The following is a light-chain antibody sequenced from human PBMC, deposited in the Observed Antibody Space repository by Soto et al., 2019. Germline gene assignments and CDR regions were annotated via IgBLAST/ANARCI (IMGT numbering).Light chain of an antibody. V-gene: IGLV2-11*01. CDR1: SSDVGGYKY. J-gene: IGLJ1*01. CDR3: CSYAGGPEV. CDR2: GVS. Sequence: QSVLTQPRSVSGSPGQSVTISCTGTSSDVGGYKYVSWYQQKPGKAPKLIIYGVSRWPSGVPNRFSGSKSGNRASLTISGLQAEDEGDYYCCSYAGGPEVFGTGTKVIV.